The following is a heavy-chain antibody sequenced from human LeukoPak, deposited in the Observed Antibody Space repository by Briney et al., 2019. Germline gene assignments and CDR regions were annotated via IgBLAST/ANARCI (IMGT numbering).Heavy chain of an antibody. V-gene: IGHV5-51*01. J-gene: IGHJ4*02. CDR2: IYPGDSDT. Sequence: GESLKISSKGSGXSFNTYCIGWVRQMPGKGLEWMGIIYPGDSDTRYSPSFQGQVTISADKSLSTAYLQWGSLKASDTAMYYCAREGRSSSPMDYWGQGTLVTVSS. D-gene: IGHD6-6*01. CDR1: GXSFNTYC. CDR3: AREGRSSSPMDY.